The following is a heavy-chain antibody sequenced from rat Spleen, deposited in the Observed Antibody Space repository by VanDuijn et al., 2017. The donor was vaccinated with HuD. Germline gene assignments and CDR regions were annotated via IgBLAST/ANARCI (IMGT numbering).Heavy chain of an antibody. CDR2: ISDDGGST. CDR1: GFTFSDYD. J-gene: IGHJ2*01. Sequence: EVQLVESGGGLVQPGRSLKLSCAASGFTFSDYDMAWVLQAPTKGLEWVASISDDGGSTYYRDSVKGRFTISRENEKSTLYLQMDSLRSDDTATYYCARHPQPLYYFYCWGKGVMVTVSS. V-gene: IGHV5-20*01. CDR3: ARHPQPLYYFYC. D-gene: IGHD3-4*01.